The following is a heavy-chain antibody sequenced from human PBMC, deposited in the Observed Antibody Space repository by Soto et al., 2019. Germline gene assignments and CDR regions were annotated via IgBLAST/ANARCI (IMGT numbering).Heavy chain of an antibody. D-gene: IGHD7-27*01. CDR2: IYWDDDK. CDR1: GFSLSTSGVG. CDR3: AHRGTGVGTWNFDL. Sequence: QITLKESGPTLVKPTQTLTLTCTFSGFSLSTSGVGVGWIRQPPEKALEWLALIYWDDDKRYNPSLKSRLTITKDPSKNQVVLTITHMDPVDTATYFCAHRGTGVGTWNFDLWGRGTLVPVSS. V-gene: IGHV2-5*02. J-gene: IGHJ2*01.